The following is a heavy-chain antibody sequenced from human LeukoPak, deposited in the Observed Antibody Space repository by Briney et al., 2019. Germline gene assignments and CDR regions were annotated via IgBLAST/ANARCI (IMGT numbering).Heavy chain of an antibody. J-gene: IGHJ5*02. V-gene: IGHV3-74*01. CDR3: ARQWFGESHNWIEP. CDR2: INSDGSTT. Sequence: GGSLRLSCAASGFTFSNYWIHWVRQAPGKRLVWVSRINSDGSTTRYADSVKGRFTISRYNAKNTLYLQMNSLRVEDTAVYYCARQWFGESHNWIEPWGQGTLVTVSS. CDR1: GFTFSNYW. D-gene: IGHD3-10*01.